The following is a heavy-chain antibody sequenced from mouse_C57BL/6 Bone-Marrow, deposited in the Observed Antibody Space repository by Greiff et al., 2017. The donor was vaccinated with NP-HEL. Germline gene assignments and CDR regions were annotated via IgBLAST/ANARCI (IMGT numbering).Heavy chain of an antibody. CDR2: ISDGGSYT. J-gene: IGHJ1*03. CDR1: GFTFSSYA. Sequence: EVKLQESGGGLVKPGGSLKLSCAASGFTFSSYAMSWVRQTPEKRLEWVATISDGGSYTYYPDNVKGRFTISRDNAKNNLYLQMSHLKSEDTAMYYCARVLPWYFDVWGTGTTVTVSS. V-gene: IGHV5-4*03. CDR3: ARVLPWYFDV. D-gene: IGHD2-14*01.